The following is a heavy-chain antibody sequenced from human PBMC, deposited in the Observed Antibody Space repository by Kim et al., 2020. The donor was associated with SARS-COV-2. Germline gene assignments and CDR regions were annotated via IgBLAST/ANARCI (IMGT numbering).Heavy chain of an antibody. V-gene: IGHV4-34*01. CDR3: ARRIPRGQGIG. Sequence: SETLSLTCAVYGGSFSGYYWSWIRQPPGKGLEWIGEINHSGSTNYNPSLKSRVTISVDTSKNQFSLKLSSVTAADTAVYYCARRIPRGQGIGWGQGTLVTVSS. D-gene: IGHD2-15*01. J-gene: IGHJ4*02. CDR2: INHSGST. CDR1: GGSFSGYY.